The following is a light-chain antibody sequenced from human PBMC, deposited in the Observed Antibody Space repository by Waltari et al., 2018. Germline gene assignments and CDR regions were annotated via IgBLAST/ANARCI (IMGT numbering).Light chain of an antibody. CDR2: WAS. CDR1: QSVLYSSNNKNY. Sequence: DIVMTQSPDSLAVSLRERATIHCKSSQSVLYSSNNKNYLAWYQQKPGQPPKLLIYWASTRESGVPDRFSGSGSGTDFTLTISSLQAEDVAVYYCQQYYSTPHTFGQGTKLEIK. CDR3: QQYYSTPHT. J-gene: IGKJ2*01. V-gene: IGKV4-1*01.